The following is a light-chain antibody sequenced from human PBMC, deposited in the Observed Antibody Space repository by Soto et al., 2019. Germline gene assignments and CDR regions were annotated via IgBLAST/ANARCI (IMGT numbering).Light chain of an antibody. V-gene: IGLV2-8*01. CDR3: ASYAGSNNFVV. Sequence: QSALTQPPSASGSPGQSVTISCTGTSSDVGGYNYVYWYQQHPDKAPKLMIYEVTKRPSGVPDRFSGSKSGNTASLTVSGLQAEDEADYYCASYAGSNNFVVFGGGTKVTVL. J-gene: IGLJ2*01. CDR2: EVT. CDR1: SSDVGGYNY.